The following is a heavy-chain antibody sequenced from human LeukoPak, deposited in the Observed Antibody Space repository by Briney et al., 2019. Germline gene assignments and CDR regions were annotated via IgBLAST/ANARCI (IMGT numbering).Heavy chain of an antibody. V-gene: IGHV3-7*01. D-gene: IGHD6-19*01. CDR2: IKKDGSEK. CDR3: ARVGSGWALDY. Sequence: PGGSLRLSCAASKFPFSSYWMSWVRQAPGKGREWVANIKKDGSEKYYVDSVKGRFTISRDNAKNSLYLQMNSLRAEDTAVYYCARVGSGWALDYWGQGTLVTVSS. CDR1: KFPFSSYW. J-gene: IGHJ4*02.